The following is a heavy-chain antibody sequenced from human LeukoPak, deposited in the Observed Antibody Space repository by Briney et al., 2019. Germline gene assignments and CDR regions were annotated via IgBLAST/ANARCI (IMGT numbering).Heavy chain of an antibody. D-gene: IGHD3-10*01. Sequence: SVKVSCKASGGTFSSYAISWVRQAPGQGLEWMGGIIPIFGTANYAQKFQGRVTITADKSTSTAYMELRSLRSDDTAVYYCARIIWFGELGRWFDPWGQGTLVTVSS. CDR2: IIPIFGTA. J-gene: IGHJ5*02. CDR1: GGTFSSYA. V-gene: IGHV1-69*06. CDR3: ARIIWFGELGRWFDP.